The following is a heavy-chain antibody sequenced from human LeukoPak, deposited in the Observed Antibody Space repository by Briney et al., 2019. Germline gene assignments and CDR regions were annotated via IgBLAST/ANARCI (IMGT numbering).Heavy chain of an antibody. CDR2: IKSKTDGGTT. J-gene: IGHJ4*02. CDR1: GFTFSNAW. D-gene: IGHD6-6*01. CDR3: TTGQYEYSSIDY. V-gene: IGHV3-15*01. Sequence: GGSLRLSCAASGFTFSNAWMSWVRQAPGKGLDWVGRIKSKTDGGTTDYAAPVKGRFTISRDDSKNTLYLQMNSLKTEDTAVYYCTTGQYEYSSIDYWGQGTLVTVSS.